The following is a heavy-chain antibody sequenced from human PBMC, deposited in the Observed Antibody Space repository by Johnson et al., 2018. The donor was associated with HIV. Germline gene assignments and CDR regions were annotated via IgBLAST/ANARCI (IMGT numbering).Heavy chain of an antibody. CDR2: IRYDGSNK. V-gene: IGHV3-30*02. Sequence: QVLLVESGGGVVQPGTSLRLSCAASGFTFSSYGMHWVRQAPGKGLEWVAFIRYDGSNKYYADSVKGRFTISRDNSKNTLYLQMNSLRAEDTAVYYCARDRRLADAFDIWGQVTMVTVSS. CDR3: ARDRRLADAFDI. J-gene: IGHJ3*02. D-gene: IGHD5-12*01. CDR1: GFTFSSYG.